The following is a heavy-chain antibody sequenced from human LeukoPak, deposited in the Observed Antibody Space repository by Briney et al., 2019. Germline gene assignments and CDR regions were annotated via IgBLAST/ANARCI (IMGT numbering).Heavy chain of an antibody. CDR1: GGSISSSSYY. CDR2: IYTSGST. V-gene: IGHV4-61*02. J-gene: IGHJ4*02. D-gene: IGHD2-2*02. CDR3: ARRGQLLYGAVFDY. Sequence: PSETLSLTCTVSGGSISSSSYYWSWIRQPTGKGLEWIGRIYTSGSTNYNPSLKSRVTMSVDTSKNQFSLKLSSVTAADTAVYYCARRGQLLYGAVFDYWGQGTLVTVSS.